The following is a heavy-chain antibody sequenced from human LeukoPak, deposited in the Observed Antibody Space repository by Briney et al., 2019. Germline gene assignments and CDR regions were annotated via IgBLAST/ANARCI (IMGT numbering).Heavy chain of an antibody. D-gene: IGHD5-12*01. V-gene: IGHV3-30-3*01. CDR1: GFTFSSYA. CDR2: ISYDGSNK. Sequence: GGSLRLSCAASGFTFSSYAMHWVRQAPGKGLEWVAVISYDGSNKYYADSVKGRFTISRDNSKNTLYLQMNSLRAEDTAVYYCARDQSDDIVATYYFDYWGQGTLVTASS. J-gene: IGHJ4*02. CDR3: ARDQSDDIVATYYFDY.